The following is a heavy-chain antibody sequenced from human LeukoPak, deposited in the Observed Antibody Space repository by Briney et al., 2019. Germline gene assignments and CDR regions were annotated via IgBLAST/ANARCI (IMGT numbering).Heavy chain of an antibody. V-gene: IGHV4-30-4*07. CDR3: ARAFFSGWYLDY. CDR1: GGSISSGTYS. CDR2: FYYSGST. Sequence: PSQTLSLTCAVSGGSISSGTYSWSWIRQPPGKGLEWIGYFYYSGSTYYTPSLKSRVTISVDTSKNQFSLKLSSVTAADTAVYYCARAFFSGWYLDYWGQGTLVTVSS. D-gene: IGHD6-13*01. J-gene: IGHJ4*02.